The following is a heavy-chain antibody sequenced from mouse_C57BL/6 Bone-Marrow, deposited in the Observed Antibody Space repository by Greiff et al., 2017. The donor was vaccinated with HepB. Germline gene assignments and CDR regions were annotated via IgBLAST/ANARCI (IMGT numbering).Heavy chain of an antibody. Sequence: VQLQQPGAELVKPGASVKLSCKASGYTFTSYWMHWVKQRPGQGLEWIGMIHPNSGSTNYNEKFKSKATLTVDKSSSTAYMQLSSLTSEDSAVYYCARPIYYYGSSSWYFDVWGTGTTVTVSS. J-gene: IGHJ1*03. V-gene: IGHV1-64*01. D-gene: IGHD1-1*01. CDR2: IHPNSGST. CDR3: ARPIYYYGSSSWYFDV. CDR1: GYTFTSYW.